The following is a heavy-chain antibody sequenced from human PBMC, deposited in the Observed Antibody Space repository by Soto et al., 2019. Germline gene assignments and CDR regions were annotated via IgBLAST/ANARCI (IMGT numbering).Heavy chain of an antibody. V-gene: IGHV1-8*01. D-gene: IGHD4-17*01. J-gene: IGHJ5*02. CDR1: GYTFTSYD. CDR3: ARGIKYGAYSRWFDP. CDR2: MNPNSGNT. Sequence: XSVKVSFNASGYTFTSYDINLVRHSTGQGLEYLGWMNPNSGNTAYVQKFQGRVTMTWDTSITTAYMELSSLRSQDTALYFCARGIKYGAYSRWFDPWGQGTLVTVS.